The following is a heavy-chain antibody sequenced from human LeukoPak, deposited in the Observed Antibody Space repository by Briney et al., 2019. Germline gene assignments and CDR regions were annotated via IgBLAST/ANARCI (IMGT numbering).Heavy chain of an antibody. CDR2: ISSSGYT. Sequence: GGSLRLSCAASGFTFSDYYMTWIRQAPGKGLEWLSYISSSGYTNYADSVKGRFTISRDNAKNSLYLQMNSLRVEDTAVYYCARGRAFDLWGRGTLVSVSS. J-gene: IGHJ2*01. CDR3: ARGRAFDL. CDR1: GFTFSDYY. V-gene: IGHV3-11*06.